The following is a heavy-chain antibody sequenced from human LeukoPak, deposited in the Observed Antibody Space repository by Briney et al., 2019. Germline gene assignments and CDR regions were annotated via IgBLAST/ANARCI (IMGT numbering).Heavy chain of an antibody. CDR1: VGTFSSYA. D-gene: IGHD3-10*01. J-gene: IGHJ4*02. Sequence: GASVKVSCKASVGTFSSYAISWVRQAPGQGLEWMGRIIPILGIANYAQKFQGRVTITADKSTSTAYMELSSLRSEDTAVYYCARPLIGSGSYNYWGQGTLVTVSS. CDR3: ARPLIGSGSYNY. CDR2: IIPILGIA. V-gene: IGHV1-69*04.